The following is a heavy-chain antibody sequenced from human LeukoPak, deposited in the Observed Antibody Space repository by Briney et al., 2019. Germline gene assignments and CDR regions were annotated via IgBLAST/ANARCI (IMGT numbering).Heavy chain of an antibody. Sequence: SETLSLTCSVSGGSISNYYWSWIRQPPGKELEWIGYICYSGSTNYNPSLKSRVTISVDTSKNQFSLKLSSVTAADTAVYYCARERSGYTDYWGQGTLVTVSS. J-gene: IGHJ4*02. CDR1: GGSISNYY. D-gene: IGHD3-22*01. V-gene: IGHV4-59*01. CDR3: ARERSGYTDY. CDR2: ICYSGST.